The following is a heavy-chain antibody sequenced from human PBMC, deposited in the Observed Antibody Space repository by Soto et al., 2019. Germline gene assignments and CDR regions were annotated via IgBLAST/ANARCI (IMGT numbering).Heavy chain of an antibody. CDR1: GGSISSGDYY. J-gene: IGHJ5*01. CDR2: IYYSGTT. Sequence: SETLSLTCTVSGGSISSGDYYWSWIRQPPGMGLEWIGYIYYSGTTFYNPSLKSRVTISLDTSKNQFSLKLSSVTAADTAVYYFARHPSEFWFLSWGKGPLVTVFS. V-gene: IGHV4-30-4*01. CDR3: ARHPSEFWFLS. D-gene: IGHD3-10*01.